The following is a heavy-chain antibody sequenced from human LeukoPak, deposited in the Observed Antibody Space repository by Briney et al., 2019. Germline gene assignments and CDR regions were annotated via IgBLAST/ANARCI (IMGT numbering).Heavy chain of an antibody. Sequence: SETLSLTCTVSGESISTTNYYWGWIRQSPGKGLEWAGSFIYGGTTYCNESLQSRPTISADASKNQFSLTLSSVTAADTAVYYCARHRGGYYRTAFDFWGQGTLVTVSS. D-gene: IGHD3-22*01. V-gene: IGHV4-39*01. J-gene: IGHJ4*02. CDR2: FIYGGTT. CDR1: GESISTTNYY. CDR3: ARHRGGYYRTAFDF.